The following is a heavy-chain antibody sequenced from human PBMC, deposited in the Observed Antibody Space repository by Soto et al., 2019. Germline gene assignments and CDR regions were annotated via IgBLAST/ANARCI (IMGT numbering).Heavy chain of an antibody. CDR2: ISYSSSYI. Sequence: PGGSLRLSCAASAFTFSSYSMNWVRQAPGKGLEWVSSISYSSSYIYYVDSVKGRFTISRDNAKNSLYLQMDSLTDEDTAVYYCARDLGWAFDSWGQGTLVTVSS. CDR1: AFTFSSYS. J-gene: IGHJ4*02. CDR3: ARDLGWAFDS. D-gene: IGHD6-19*01. V-gene: IGHV3-21*01.